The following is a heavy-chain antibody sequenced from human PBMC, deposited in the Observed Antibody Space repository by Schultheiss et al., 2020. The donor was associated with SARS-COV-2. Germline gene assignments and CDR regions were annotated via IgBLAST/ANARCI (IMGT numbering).Heavy chain of an antibody. CDR1: GGSFSGYH. D-gene: IGHD2-2*02. CDR3: ARGSGVVVPAAIDY. CDR2: IYYSGST. Sequence: SETLSLTCAVYGGSFSGYHWSWIRQPPGKGLEWIGYIYYSGSTNYNPSLKSRVTISVDTSKNQFSLKLSSVTAADTAVYYCARGSGVVVPAAIDYWGQGTLVTVSS. V-gene: IGHV4-59*01. J-gene: IGHJ4*02.